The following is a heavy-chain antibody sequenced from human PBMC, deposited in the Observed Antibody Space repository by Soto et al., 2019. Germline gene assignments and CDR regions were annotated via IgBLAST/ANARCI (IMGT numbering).Heavy chain of an antibody. CDR3: ARDLSGGNYYYHGLDV. D-gene: IGHD1-1*01. CDR1: GFRFSDFD. CDR2: ITSSGVYT. Sequence: GGSLRLSCAASGFRFSDFDMNWVRQAPGKGLEWVSSITSSGVYTHIADSLRGRFSISRDNAKNSLSLQMNSLRAEDTAVYYCARDLSGGNYYYHGLDVWGQGTTVTVSS. J-gene: IGHJ6*02. V-gene: IGHV3-21*01.